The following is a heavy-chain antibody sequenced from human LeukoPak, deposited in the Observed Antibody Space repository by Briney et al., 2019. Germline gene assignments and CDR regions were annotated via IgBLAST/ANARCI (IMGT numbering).Heavy chain of an antibody. Sequence: PGGSLRLSCAASGFTFSIYTMNWVRQAPGKGLEWVSIINYKGDNKYYADSVQGRFAISRDNSKNTVYLQMNSLRAEDTAIYYCAKDGHCPGALCPTQIAVAGYNDNWGQGTLVTVSS. CDR3: AKDGHCPGALCPTQIAVAGYNDN. CDR2: INYKGDNK. D-gene: IGHD6-19*01. V-gene: IGHV3-23*01. CDR1: GFTFSIYT. J-gene: IGHJ4*02.